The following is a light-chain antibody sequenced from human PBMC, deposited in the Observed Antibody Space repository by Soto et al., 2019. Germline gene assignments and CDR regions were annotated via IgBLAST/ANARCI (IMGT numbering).Light chain of an antibody. CDR2: ENN. V-gene: IGLV1-51*02. CDR1: TSNIGLND. CDR3: GAWDTSLNGGL. J-gene: IGLJ2*01. Sequence: QSVLTQPPSVSAAPGQAVTISCSGSTSNIGLNDVAWYQQLPGTAPKLLLYENNKRPSGIPDRFSGSKSGTSATLGITGLQTGDEADYYCGAWDTSLNGGLFGGGTKLTVL.